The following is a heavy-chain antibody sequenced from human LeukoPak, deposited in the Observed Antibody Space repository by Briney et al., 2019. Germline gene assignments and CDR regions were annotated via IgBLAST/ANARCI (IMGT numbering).Heavy chain of an antibody. CDR3: AKDPQTIYPDYFDY. Sequence: PGGSLRLSCAASGFTFSTYAMTWVRQAPGKGLEWVAAITGSGGSTYYADSVKGRFTISRDNSKNTLFLQMDSLRDEDTAVYYCAKDPQTIYPDYFDYWGQGTLVTVSS. CDR1: GFTFSTYA. J-gene: IGHJ4*02. CDR2: ITGSGGST. D-gene: IGHD4/OR15-4a*01. V-gene: IGHV3-23*01.